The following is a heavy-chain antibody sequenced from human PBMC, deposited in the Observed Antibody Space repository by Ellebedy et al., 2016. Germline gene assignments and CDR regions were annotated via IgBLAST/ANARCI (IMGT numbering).Heavy chain of an antibody. J-gene: IGHJ5*02. CDR1: GYTFTGYY. Sequence: ASVKVSCXASGYTFTGYYMHWVRQAPGQGLEWMGWISAYNGNTNYAQKLQGRVTMTTDTSTSTAYMELRSLRSDDTAVYYCARAYDYGDYWGFDPWGQGTLVTVSS. V-gene: IGHV1-18*04. CDR2: ISAYNGNT. CDR3: ARAYDYGDYWGFDP. D-gene: IGHD4-17*01.